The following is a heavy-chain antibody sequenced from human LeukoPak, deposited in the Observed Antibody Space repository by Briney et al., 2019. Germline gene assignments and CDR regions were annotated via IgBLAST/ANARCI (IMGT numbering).Heavy chain of an antibody. CDR1: GFTFSNYY. Sequence: GGSLRLSCAASGFTFSNYYMNWVRQAPGKGLEWVSSISPSSSAIYYADSVKGRFTISRDNAENSVYLQMNSLRDEDTAVYYCARQFSGWTTYWGQGTLVTFSS. V-gene: IGHV3-48*02. J-gene: IGHJ4*02. CDR2: ISPSSSAI. CDR3: ARQFSGWTTY. D-gene: IGHD6-19*01.